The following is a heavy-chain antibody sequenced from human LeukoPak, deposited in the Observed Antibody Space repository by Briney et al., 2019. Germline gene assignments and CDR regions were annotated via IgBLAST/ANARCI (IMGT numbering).Heavy chain of an antibody. CDR3: ARSIKTTSYFYYYMDV. D-gene: IGHD2/OR15-2a*01. CDR1: GGSISSGSYY. V-gene: IGHV4-61*02. J-gene: IGHJ6*03. Sequence: SETLSLTCTVSGGSISSGSYYWSWIRQPAGKGLEWIGRIYTSGSTNYNPSLKSRVTMSVDTSKNQFSLRLSSVTAADTAIYYCARSIKTTSYFYYYMDVWGKGTTVTVSS. CDR2: IYTSGST.